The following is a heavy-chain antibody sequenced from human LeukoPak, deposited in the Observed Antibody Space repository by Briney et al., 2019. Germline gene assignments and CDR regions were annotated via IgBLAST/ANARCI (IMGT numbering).Heavy chain of an antibody. CDR2: IYYSGST. J-gene: IGHJ6*03. CDR1: GGSISSSSYY. Sequence: SETLSLTCTVSGGSISSSSYYWGWIRQPPGKGLEWIGSIYYSGSTYYNPSLKSRVTISVDTSKNQFSLKLSSVTAADTAVYYCARVTYYYDSSGYYYYGYYMDVWGKGTTVTISS. V-gene: IGHV4-39*07. CDR3: ARVTYYYDSSGYYYYGYYMDV. D-gene: IGHD3-22*01.